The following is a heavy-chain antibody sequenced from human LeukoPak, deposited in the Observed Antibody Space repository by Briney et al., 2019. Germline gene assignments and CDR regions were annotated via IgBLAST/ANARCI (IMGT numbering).Heavy chain of an antibody. J-gene: IGHJ4*02. CDR2: ISSSGSTI. D-gene: IGHD5-18*01. Sequence: GGSLRLSCAASGFTFSSYEMNWVRQAPGKGLEWVSYISSSGSTIYYADSVKGRFTISRDNAKNSLYLRMNSLRAEDTAVYYCARTYTAMVHFDYWGQGTLVTVSS. CDR1: GFTFSSYE. V-gene: IGHV3-48*03. CDR3: ARTYTAMVHFDY.